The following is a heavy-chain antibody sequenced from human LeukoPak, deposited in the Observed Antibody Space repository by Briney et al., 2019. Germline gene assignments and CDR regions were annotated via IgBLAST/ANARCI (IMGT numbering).Heavy chain of an antibody. CDR2: INHRGST. V-gene: IGHV4-34*01. CDR3: ASGTSNWFDP. CDR1: GGSFIDYY. Sequence: SETLSLTCAVYGGSFIDYYWSWIRQPPGKGLEWIGEINHRGSTNYNLSLKSRVTISVDTAKNQFSLKVSSVTAADTAVYYCASGTSNWFDPWGQGTLVTVSS. J-gene: IGHJ5*02.